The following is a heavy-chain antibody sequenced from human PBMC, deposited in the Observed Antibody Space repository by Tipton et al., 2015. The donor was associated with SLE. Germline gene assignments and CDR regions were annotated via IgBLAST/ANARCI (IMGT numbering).Heavy chain of an antibody. V-gene: IGHV4-34*01. D-gene: IGHD2-2*01. CDR1: GGSFSGYF. J-gene: IGHJ4*02. Sequence: TLSLTCAVYGGSFSGYFWSWIRQPPGKGLEWIGEINHTGSTNYNPSLKSRVTISVDTSKNQFSLKLSSVTAADTAVYYCARVAPDEVFDYWGQGTLVTVSS. CDR2: INHTGST. CDR3: ARVAPDEVFDY.